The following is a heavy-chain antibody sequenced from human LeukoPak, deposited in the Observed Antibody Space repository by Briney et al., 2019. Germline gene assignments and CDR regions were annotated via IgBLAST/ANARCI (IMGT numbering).Heavy chain of an antibody. CDR2: IYTSGST. Sequence: SETLSLTCTVSGVSISSYYWSWIRQPAGKGLEWIGRIYTSGSTNYNPSLKSRVTMSVATSKNQFSLKLSSVTAADTAVYYCARGRAGTPSSPFDLWGRGTLVTVSS. CDR1: GVSISSYY. J-gene: IGHJ2*01. V-gene: IGHV4-4*07. CDR3: ARGRAGTPSSPFDL.